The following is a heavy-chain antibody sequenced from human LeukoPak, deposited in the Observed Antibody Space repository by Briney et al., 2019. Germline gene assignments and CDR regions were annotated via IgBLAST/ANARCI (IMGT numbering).Heavy chain of an antibody. V-gene: IGHV3-23*01. Sequence: GGSLRLSCLTSGFTFSTNAMSWVRQAPGKGLEWISGISGSGASTYYADSVTGRFTVSRDNSRNTLYLQMNSLRGDDTAVYYCAKDVGKWESLHFFDYWGQGTLVTVSS. CDR2: ISGSGAST. D-gene: IGHD1-26*01. J-gene: IGHJ4*02. CDR3: AKDVGKWESLHFFDY. CDR1: GFTFSTNA.